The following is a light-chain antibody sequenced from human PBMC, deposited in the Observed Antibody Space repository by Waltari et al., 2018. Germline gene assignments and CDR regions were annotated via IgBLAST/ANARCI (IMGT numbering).Light chain of an antibody. CDR3: LQRCNWPYT. V-gene: IGKV3-11*01. CDR1: QTGRSI. CDR2: DSS. J-gene: IGKJ2*01. Sequence: EIVLTQSPATLSLSPGERATLSCRASQTGRSILAWYQQKPGQAPMLLIFDSSSRAPGIPAKFRGSGSGTDYTLIVSNLEPEDFAVYYCLQRCNWPYTFGQGTRVECK.